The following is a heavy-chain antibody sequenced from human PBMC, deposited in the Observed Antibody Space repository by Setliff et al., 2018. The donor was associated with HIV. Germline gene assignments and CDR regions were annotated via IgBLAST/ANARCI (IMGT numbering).Heavy chain of an antibody. J-gene: IGHJ4*02. D-gene: IGHD1-26*01. CDR1: GGTFSSYA. V-gene: IGHV1-69*10. CDR3: ASYSGSYYFILHY. Sequence: SVQVSCKASGGTFSSYAISWVRQAPGQGLEWIGGIIPVLGLSYYAQNFQGRVTITADESTSTAYMELSSLRSEDTAVYYCASYSGSYYFILHYWGQGTLVTVSS. CDR2: IIPVLGLS.